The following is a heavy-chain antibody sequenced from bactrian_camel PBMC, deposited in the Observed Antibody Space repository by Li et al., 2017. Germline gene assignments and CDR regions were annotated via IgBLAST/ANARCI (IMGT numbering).Heavy chain of an antibody. CDR1: GFTFNNYD. J-gene: IGHJ4*01. Sequence: QLVESGGGSVQAGGSLTLSCAASGFTFNNYDMSWVRQAPGKGFEWVSSINSGDDATLYAGSVTRRFTISRDNAKNTLYLHMNSLKYEDTAVYYCASLSAVASTSMKSHWGQGTQVTVS. V-gene: IGHV3S40*01. D-gene: IGHD4*01. CDR3: ASLSAVASTSMKSH. CDR2: INSGDDAT.